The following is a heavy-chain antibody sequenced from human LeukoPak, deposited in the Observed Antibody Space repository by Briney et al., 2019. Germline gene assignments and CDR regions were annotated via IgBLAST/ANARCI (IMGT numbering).Heavy chain of an antibody. CDR1: GYTFTSYD. V-gene: IGHV1-8*01. Sequence: ASMKVSSKASGYTFTSYDINWVRQATGQGLEWMGWMNPSSGNTGYAQKFQGRVTMTRNTPMSTAYMEVSSLRSEDTAVYYCARGLAAAGTGYWGQGTLVTVSS. CDR2: MNPSSGNT. D-gene: IGHD6-13*01. CDR3: ARGLAAAGTGY. J-gene: IGHJ4*02.